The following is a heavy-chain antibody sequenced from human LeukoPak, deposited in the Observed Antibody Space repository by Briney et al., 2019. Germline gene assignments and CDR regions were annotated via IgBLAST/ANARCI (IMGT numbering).Heavy chain of an antibody. CDR1: GFTFSGYW. CDR2: IKQDGSEK. CDR3: ARGGIIFD. Sequence: PGGSLRLSCAASGFTFSGYWMSWVRQAPGKGLEWVANIKQDGSEKYYVDSVKGRFTISRDNAKNSLYLQMNSLRAEDTAVYYCARGGIIFDWGQGTLVTVSS. D-gene: IGHD3-16*01. V-gene: IGHV3-7*04. J-gene: IGHJ4*02.